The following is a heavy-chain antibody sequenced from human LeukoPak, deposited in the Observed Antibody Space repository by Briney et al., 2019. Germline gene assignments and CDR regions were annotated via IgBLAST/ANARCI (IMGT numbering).Heavy chain of an antibody. J-gene: IGHJ1*01. D-gene: IGHD5-24*01. CDR3: AKVSDGYKIRGAEYFQH. CDR2: INSDGSRT. CDR1: GFTFSSYW. Sequence: GGSLRLSCAASGFTFSSYWMHWVRQGTGKGLVWVSPINSDGSRTRYVDFVKGRFTISRDNSKNTLYLQMNSLRAEDTAVYYCAKVSDGYKIRGAEYFQHWGQGTLVTVSS. V-gene: IGHV3-74*01.